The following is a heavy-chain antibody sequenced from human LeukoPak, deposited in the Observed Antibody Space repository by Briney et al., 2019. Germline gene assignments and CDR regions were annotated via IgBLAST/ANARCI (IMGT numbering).Heavy chain of an antibody. J-gene: IGHJ4*02. CDR3: TTEREYNWMGVVY. Sequence: GGSLRLSCAASGFTFSNAWMSWVRQAPGKGLEWVGRIKSKTDGGTTDYAAPVKGRFTISRDDSKNTLYLQMNSLKTEDTAVYYCTTEREYNWMGVVYWGQGTLVTVSS. D-gene: IGHD1-1*01. V-gene: IGHV3-15*01. CDR2: IKSKTDGGTT. CDR1: GFTFSNAW.